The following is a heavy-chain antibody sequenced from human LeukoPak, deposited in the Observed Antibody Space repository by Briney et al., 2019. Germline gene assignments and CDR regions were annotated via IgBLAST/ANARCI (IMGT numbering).Heavy chain of an antibody. J-gene: IGHJ4*02. V-gene: IGHV1-8*03. CDR3: ARGRERGSSSSFTDY. D-gene: IGHD6-6*01. CDR2: MNPNSANT. CDR1: GYTFSRHA. Sequence: ASVKVSCKASGYTFSRHAMNWVRQAPGQGLEWMGWMNPNSANTGYAQKFQGRVTITRNTSISTTYMELSSLRFEDTAVYYCARGRERGSSSSFTDYWGQGTLVIVSS.